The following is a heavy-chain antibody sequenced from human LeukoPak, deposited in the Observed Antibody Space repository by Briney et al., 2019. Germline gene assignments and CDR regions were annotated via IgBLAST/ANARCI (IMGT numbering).Heavy chain of an antibody. CDR1: RFTFSSYG. J-gene: IGHJ4*02. V-gene: IGHV3-30*18. D-gene: IGHD6-13*01. CDR3: AKALSITWQLYYLDY. CDR2: ISYDGSNK. Sequence: PGGSLRLSCVASRFTFSSYGMHWVRQAPGKGLEWVAVISYDGSNKYYADSVKGRFTISRDDSKNTLYLQMNSLRAEDTSVYYCAKALSITWQLYYLDYWGQGTLVTVSS.